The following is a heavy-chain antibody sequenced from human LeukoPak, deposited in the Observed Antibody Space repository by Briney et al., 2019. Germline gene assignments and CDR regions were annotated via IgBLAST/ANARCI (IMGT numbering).Heavy chain of an antibody. CDR2: INPNSGGT. D-gene: IGHD1-26*01. CDR3: ASTKTWELPIDY. CDR1: GYIFTDYY. V-gene: IGHV1-2*02. Sequence: GASVKVSCKASGYIFTDYYMHWVRQAPGQGLEWMGWINPNSGGTNYAQKFQGRVTMTRDTSISTSYMELSRLTSDDTAVYCCASTKTWELPIDYWGQGTLVTVSS. J-gene: IGHJ4*02.